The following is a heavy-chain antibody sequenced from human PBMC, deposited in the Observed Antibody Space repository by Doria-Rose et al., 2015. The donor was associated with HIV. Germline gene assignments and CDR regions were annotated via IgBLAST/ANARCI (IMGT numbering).Heavy chain of an antibody. CDR2: ILYTGST. J-gene: IGHJ4*02. Sequence: LEXXXDILYTGSTNYSPSLKSRXXISIDTSKNKXSLRLSSVTAADTAVYYCARVLSGTYDYWGQGTLVTVSS. D-gene: IGHD1-26*01. V-gene: IGHV4-59*01. CDR3: ARVLSGTYDY.